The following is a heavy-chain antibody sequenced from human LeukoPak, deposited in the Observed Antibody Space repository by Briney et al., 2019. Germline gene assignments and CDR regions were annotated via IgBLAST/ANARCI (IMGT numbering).Heavy chain of an antibody. CDR3: AKASPPQYDFWSGYYSGY. CDR1: GFTFSSYG. J-gene: IGHJ4*02. CDR2: IRYDGSNK. D-gene: IGHD3-3*01. Sequence: GGSLRLSCAASGFTFSSYGMHWVRQAPGKGLEWVAFIRYDGSNKYYADSVKGRFTISRDNSKNTLYLRMNSLRAEDTAVYYCAKASPPQYDFWSGYYSGYWGQGTLVTVSS. V-gene: IGHV3-30*02.